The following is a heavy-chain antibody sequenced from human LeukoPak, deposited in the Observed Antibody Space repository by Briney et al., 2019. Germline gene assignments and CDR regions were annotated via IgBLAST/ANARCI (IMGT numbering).Heavy chain of an antibody. CDR3: ARGRVSSSTWYSTYYSYFYMDV. Sequence: PSETLSLTCSVSDDSITMYYWTWIRQPPGKGLEWIGYVDHTGSTNFSPSLNGRVSISRDTTKNLFSLRLRSVTAADTAVYFCARGRVSSSTWYSTYYSYFYMDVWGKGTTVTVSS. CDR2: VDHTGST. V-gene: IGHV4-59*01. J-gene: IGHJ6*03. CDR1: DDSITMYY. D-gene: IGHD1-1*01.